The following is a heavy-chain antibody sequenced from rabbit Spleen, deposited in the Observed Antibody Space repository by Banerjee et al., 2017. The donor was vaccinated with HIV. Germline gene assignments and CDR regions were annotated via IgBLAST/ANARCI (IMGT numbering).Heavy chain of an antibody. Sequence: QEQLEESAGGLVQPGGSLTLTCTASGVSFSISSYMCWVRQAPGKGLEWIACIDAGSSAFTYFATWAKGRFTISKTSSTTVTLQMTRLTAADTATYFCARDTSSSFSSYGMDLWGPGTLVTV. V-gene: IGHV1S45*01. D-gene: IGHD1-1*01. CDR2: IDAGSSAFT. CDR1: GVSFSISSY. CDR3: ARDTSSSFSSYGMDL. J-gene: IGHJ6*01.